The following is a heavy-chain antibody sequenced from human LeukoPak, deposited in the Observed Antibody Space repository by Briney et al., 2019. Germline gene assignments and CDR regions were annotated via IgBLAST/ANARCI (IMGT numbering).Heavy chain of an antibody. D-gene: IGHD3-10*01. V-gene: IGHV3-33*01. CDR3: ARPLLWFGEPLYGMDV. CDR1: GLTFISNA. CDR2: LWYDGSNK. Sequence: GGSLRLSCAAPGLTFISNALHWFRQPPAKGLGWVEVLWYDGSNKYYADSVKGRFTISRDNSKNTLYLQMNSLRAEDTAVYYCARPLLWFGEPLYGMDVWGQGTTVTVSS. J-gene: IGHJ6*02.